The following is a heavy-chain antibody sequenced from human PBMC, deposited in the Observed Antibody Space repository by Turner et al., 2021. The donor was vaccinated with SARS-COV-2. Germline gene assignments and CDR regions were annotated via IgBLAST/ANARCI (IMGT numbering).Heavy chain of an antibody. V-gene: IGHV4-39*01. J-gene: IGHJ6*02. D-gene: IGHD3-22*01. Sequence: QLQLQESGPGLVKPSETLSLTCTVSGGSISSSGYYWGWIRQPPGKGLEWIGRIYYSGGTYYNPSLKSRVTISVDTSKNQFSLKLSSVTAADTAVYYCAGEEVVFRASHTLYYYGMDVWGQGTTVTVSS. CDR2: IYYSGGT. CDR1: GGSISSSGYY. CDR3: AGEEVVFRASHTLYYYGMDV.